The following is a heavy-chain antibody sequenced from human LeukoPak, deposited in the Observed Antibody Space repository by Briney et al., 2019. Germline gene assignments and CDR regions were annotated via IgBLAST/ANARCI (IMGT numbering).Heavy chain of an antibody. CDR1: TYTFTTYW. V-gene: IGHV5-51*01. Sequence: GESLKISCKGSTYTFTTYWIGWVRQMPGKGLEWMGIIYPSDSDTRYSPPFQGQVTISADKSITTAYLQWSSLKASDTAMYYCARAYSRSRFDYWGQGTLVTVSS. J-gene: IGHJ4*02. CDR3: ARAYSRSRFDY. D-gene: IGHD6-6*01. CDR2: IYPSDSDT.